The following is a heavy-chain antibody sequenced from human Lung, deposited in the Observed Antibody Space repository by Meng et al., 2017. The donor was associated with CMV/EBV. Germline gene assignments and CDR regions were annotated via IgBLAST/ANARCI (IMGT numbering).Heavy chain of an antibody. V-gene: IGHV3-30-3*01. CDR3: ATGDLVVMIAIPLDY. J-gene: IGHJ4*02. Sequence: SCAASGFTFSNYAMHWVRQAPGKGLEWVAVISYDGSNKYYAGSVKGRFTISRDDSKNTLYLQMNSLRAEDTAVYYCATGDLVVMIAIPLDYWGQGTLVTVSS. CDR1: GFTFSNYA. CDR2: ISYDGSNK. D-gene: IGHD2-21*01.